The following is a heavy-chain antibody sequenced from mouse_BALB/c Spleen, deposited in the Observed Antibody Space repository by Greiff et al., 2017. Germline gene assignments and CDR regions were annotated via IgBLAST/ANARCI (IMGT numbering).Heavy chain of an antibody. CDR2: IYWDDDK. Sequence: QVTLKESGPGILQPSQTLSLTCSFSGFSLSTSGMGVSWIRQPSGKGLEWLAHIYWDDDKRYNPSLKSRLTISKDTSRNQVFLKITSVDTADTATYYCARSYRYDGAWFAYWGQGTLVTVSA. J-gene: IGHJ3*01. D-gene: IGHD2-14*01. CDR1: GFSLSTSGMG. CDR3: ARSYRYDGAWFAY. V-gene: IGHV8-12*01.